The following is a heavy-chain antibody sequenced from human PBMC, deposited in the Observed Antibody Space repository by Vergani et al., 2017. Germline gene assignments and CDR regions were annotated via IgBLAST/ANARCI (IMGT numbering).Heavy chain of an antibody. CDR2: IHTGGST. J-gene: IGHJ6*02. CDR3: ARVGIVVLYGMDV. V-gene: IGHV4-61*02. D-gene: IGHD2-21*01. Sequence: QVKLQESGPGLLKPSQTLSLTCTVSGESIRSGSHYWSWIRQPAGKGPEWIGHIHTGGSTDLNPSFKSRVSISVDTSKNQFSLKLSSVTAADTAVYYCARVGIVVLYGMDVWGQGTTVTVSS. CDR1: GESIRSGSHY.